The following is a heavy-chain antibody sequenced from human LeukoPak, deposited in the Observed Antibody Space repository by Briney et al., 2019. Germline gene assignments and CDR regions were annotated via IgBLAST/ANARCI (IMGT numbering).Heavy chain of an antibody. CDR1: GFTFDNYA. V-gene: IGHV3-9*01. J-gene: IGHJ6*03. CDR2: ISWNSGTI. Sequence: GGSLRLSCAASGFTFDNYAMHWVRQAPGKGLEWVSGISWNSGTIGYADSVKGRFTISRDNARNSLYLQMNSLRAEDTAVYYCARVPYYYYYMDVWGKGTTVTISS. CDR3: ARVPYYYYYMDV.